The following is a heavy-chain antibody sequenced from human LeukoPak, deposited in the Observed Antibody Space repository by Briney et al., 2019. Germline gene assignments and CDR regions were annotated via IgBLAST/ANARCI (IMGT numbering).Heavy chain of an antibody. V-gene: IGHV1-69*13. CDR1: GGTFSSYA. D-gene: IGHD5-24*01. CDR2: IIPIFGTA. Sequence: GASVKVSCKASGGTFSSYAISWVRQAPGQGLEWMGGIIPIFGTANYAQKFQGRVTITADESTSTAYMELSSLRSEDTAVYYCARNEVSEMATSFCPFHYWGQGTLVTVSS. J-gene: IGHJ4*02. CDR3: ARNEVSEMATSFCPFHY.